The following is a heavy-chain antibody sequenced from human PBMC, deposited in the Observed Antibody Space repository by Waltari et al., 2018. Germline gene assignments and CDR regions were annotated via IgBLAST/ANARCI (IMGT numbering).Heavy chain of an antibody. V-gene: IGHV4-39*07. J-gene: IGHJ3*02. D-gene: IGHD3-9*01. CDR1: GGSISSSSYY. CDR3: LTPRTGAFDI. Sequence: QLQLQESGPGLVKPSETLSLTCTVSGGSISSSSYYWGWIRQPPGKGLELIGSIYYSGSTYYNPSLKSRVTISVDTSKNQFSLKLSSVTAADTAVYYCLTPRTGAFDIWGQGTMVTVSS. CDR2: IYYSGST.